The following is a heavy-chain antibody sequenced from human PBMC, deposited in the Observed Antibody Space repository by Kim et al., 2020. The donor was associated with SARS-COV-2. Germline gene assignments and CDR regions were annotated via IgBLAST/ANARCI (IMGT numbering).Heavy chain of an antibody. Sequence: DAVKGRLTISRDNSKSTLYLQMNSLRAEDTAVYYCAKDPELAAHAGEEHTWGQGTLVTVSS. J-gene: IGHJ4*02. CDR3: AKDPELAAHAGEEHT. V-gene: IGHV3-23*01. D-gene: IGHD3-3*02.